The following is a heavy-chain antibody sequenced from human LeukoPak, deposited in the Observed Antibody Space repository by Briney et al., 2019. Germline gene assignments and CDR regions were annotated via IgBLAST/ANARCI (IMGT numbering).Heavy chain of an antibody. V-gene: IGHV1-18*01. CDR1: GYTFTSYG. D-gene: IGHD3-22*01. J-gene: IGHJ3*02. CDR2: ISAYNGNT. Sequence: ASVKVSCKASGYTFTSYGISWVRQAPGQGLEWVGWISAYNGNTNYAQKLQGRVTMTTDTSTSTAYMELRSLRSDDTAVYYCARDSDWSYDSSGWMNAFDIWGQGTMVTVSS. CDR3: ARDSDWSYDSSGWMNAFDI.